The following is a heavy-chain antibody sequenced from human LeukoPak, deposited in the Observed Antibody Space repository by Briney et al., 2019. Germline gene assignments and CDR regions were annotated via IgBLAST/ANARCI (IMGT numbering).Heavy chain of an antibody. CDR2: ISSSGSTI. CDR1: GFTFSDYY. D-gene: IGHD3-9*01. J-gene: IGHJ4*02. V-gene: IGHV3-11*01. Sequence: GGSLRLSCAASGFTFSDYYMSWIRQAPGKGLEWVSYISSSGSTIYYADSVKGRFTISRDNAKNSLYLQMNSLRAEDTAVYYCARDVRRYFDWLLYYFDYWGQGTLVTVSS. CDR3: ARDVRRYFDWLLYYFDY.